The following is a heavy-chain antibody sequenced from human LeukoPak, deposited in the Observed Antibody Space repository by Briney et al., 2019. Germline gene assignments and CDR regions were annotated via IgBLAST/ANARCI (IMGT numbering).Heavy chain of an antibody. V-gene: IGHV3-33*08. CDR1: GFIFSSYG. CDR3: ARAGFWSGYVDY. J-gene: IGHJ4*02. Sequence: HPGGSLRLSCAASGFIFSSYGMHWVRQAPGKGLEWVAVIWYGGSNKYYADSVKGRFSISRDNSKNTLYLQMNSLRAEDRAVYYRARAGFWSGYVDYWGQGTLVTVSS. CDR2: IWYGGSNK. D-gene: IGHD3-3*01.